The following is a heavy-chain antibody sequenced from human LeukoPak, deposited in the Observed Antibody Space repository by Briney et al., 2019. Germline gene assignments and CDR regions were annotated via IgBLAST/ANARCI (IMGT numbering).Heavy chain of an antibody. V-gene: IGHV3-30-3*01. CDR1: GFTFSSYA. Sequence: GGSLRLSCAASGFTFSSYAMHWVRQAPGKGLEWVAVISYDGSNKYYADSVKGRFTISRDNFKNTLYLQMNSLRAEDTAVYYCARESAVWGSFDYWGQGTLVTVSS. D-gene: IGHD3-16*01. J-gene: IGHJ4*02. CDR3: ARESAVWGSFDY. CDR2: ISYDGSNK.